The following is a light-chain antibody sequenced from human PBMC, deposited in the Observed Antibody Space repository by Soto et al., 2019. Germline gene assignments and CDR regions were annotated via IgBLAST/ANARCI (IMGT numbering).Light chain of an antibody. Sequence: QSVLTQPPSAYGSPGQSVTISYTGTSSDVGGYNYVSWYQQHPGKAPKLMIYEVSKRPSGVPDRFSGSKSGNTASLTVSGLQAEDEADYYCSSYAGSNNFVVFGGGTKVTVL. J-gene: IGLJ2*01. CDR1: SSDVGGYNY. CDR3: SSYAGSNNFVV. CDR2: EVS. V-gene: IGLV2-8*01.